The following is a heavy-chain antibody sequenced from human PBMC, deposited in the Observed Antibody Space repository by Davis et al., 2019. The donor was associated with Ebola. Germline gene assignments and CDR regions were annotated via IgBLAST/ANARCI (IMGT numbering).Heavy chain of an antibody. J-gene: IGHJ4*02. V-gene: IGHV3-21*01. CDR3: ARDDKSSWYSDY. CDR2: ISSSSSYI. CDR1: GFTFSSYS. Sequence: GESLKISCAASGFTFSSYSMNWVRQAPGKGLEWVSSISSSSSYIYYADSVKGRFTISRDNAKNSLYLQMNSLRAEDTAVYYCARDDKSSWYSDYWGQGTLVTVSS. D-gene: IGHD6-13*01.